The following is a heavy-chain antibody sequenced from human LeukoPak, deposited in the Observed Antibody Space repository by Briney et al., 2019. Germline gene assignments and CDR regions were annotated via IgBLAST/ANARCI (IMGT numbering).Heavy chain of an antibody. CDR3: TRGITIFGVVSGRSDY. CDR1: GYTFTSYG. Sequence: ASVKVSCKASGYTFTSYGISWVRQAPGQGLEWMGWISAYNGNTNYAQKLQGRVTMTTDTSTSTAYMELRSLRSDDTAVYYCTRGITIFGVVSGRSDYWGQGTLVTVSS. CDR2: ISAYNGNT. J-gene: IGHJ4*02. V-gene: IGHV1-18*01. D-gene: IGHD3-3*01.